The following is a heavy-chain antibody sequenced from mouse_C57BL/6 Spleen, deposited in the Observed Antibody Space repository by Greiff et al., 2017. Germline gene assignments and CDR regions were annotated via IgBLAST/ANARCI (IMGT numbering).Heavy chain of an antibody. CDR1: GYAFTNYL. Sequence: QVQLQQSGAELVRPGTSVKVSCKASGYAFTNYLIEWVKQRPGQGLEGIGVINPGSGGTNYNEKFKGKATLTADKSSSPAYMQLSSLTSEDSAVYFCARGEAWLAYWGQGTLVTVSA. J-gene: IGHJ3*01. V-gene: IGHV1-54*01. CDR3: ARGEAWLAY. CDR2: INPGSGGT.